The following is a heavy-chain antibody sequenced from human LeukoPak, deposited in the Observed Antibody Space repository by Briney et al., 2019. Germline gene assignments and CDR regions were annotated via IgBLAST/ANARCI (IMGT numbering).Heavy chain of an antibody. CDR2: IHHSGGT. D-gene: IGHD2-8*01. CDR1: GGSFSGW. V-gene: IGHV4-34*01. CDR3: ARHNGWAFDI. J-gene: IGHJ3*02. Sequence: SETLSLTCAVYGGSFSGWWSWIRQPPGKGLEWIGEIHHSGGTKYNPSLRSLDTISVDTSKRQISLKMTSVTAADTAIYYCARHNGWAFDIWGQGTVVTASS.